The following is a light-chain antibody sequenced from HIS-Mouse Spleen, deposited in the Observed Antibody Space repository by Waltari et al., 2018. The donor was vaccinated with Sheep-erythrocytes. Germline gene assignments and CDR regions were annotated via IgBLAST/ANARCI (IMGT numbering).Light chain of an antibody. CDR2: DVS. J-gene: IGLJ1*01. V-gene: IGLV2-11*01. Sequence: QSALTQPRSVSGSPGQSVTISCTGTSSDVGGYNYVSWYQQHPGKAPKLMIYDVSKRPSGGPDRFSGSKSGKKASLTISGLQAEDEADYYCCSYAGSYNHVFATGTKVTVL. CDR3: CSYAGSYNHV. CDR1: SSDVGGYNY.